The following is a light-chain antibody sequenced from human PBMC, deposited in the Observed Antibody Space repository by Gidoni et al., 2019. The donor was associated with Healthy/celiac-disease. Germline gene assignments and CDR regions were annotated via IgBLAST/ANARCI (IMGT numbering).Light chain of an antibody. CDR1: SPNIGSNT. Sequence: QSVLTQPPSASGPPGQRVTISCSGSSPNIGSNTVNWYQQLPGTAPKLLIYSNNQRPSGVPDRFSGSKSGTSASLAISGLQSEDEADYYCAAWDDSLNDRVWVFGGGTKLTVL. J-gene: IGLJ3*02. CDR2: SNN. CDR3: AAWDDSLNDRVWV. V-gene: IGLV1-44*01.